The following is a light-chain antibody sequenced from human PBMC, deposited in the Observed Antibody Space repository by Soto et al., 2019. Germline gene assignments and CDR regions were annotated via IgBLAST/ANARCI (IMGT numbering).Light chain of an antibody. J-gene: IGKJ1*01. CDR2: DAS. V-gene: IGKV3-15*01. CDR3: QKYNAWPRT. Sequence: EIVMTQSPSTLSVSPGERATLSCRASLSVSRNLAWYQQKPGQAPRLLIFDASTRATGIPARFSGSGSGTEFTLTITSLQSEDFAVYYCQKYNAWPRTSAQGSKADIK. CDR1: LSVSRN.